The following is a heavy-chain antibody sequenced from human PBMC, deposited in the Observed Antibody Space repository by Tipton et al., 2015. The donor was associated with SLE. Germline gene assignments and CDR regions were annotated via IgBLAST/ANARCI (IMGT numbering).Heavy chain of an antibody. D-gene: IGHD3-3*01. CDR3: ARGDVTIFGVVITTAPFDH. CDR2: IKPDGSET. V-gene: IGHV3-7*01. J-gene: IGHJ4*02. CDR1: GFTYTTYW. Sequence: SLRLSCAASGFTYTTYWMSWVRQAPGKGPEWVANIKPDGSETHYLDSMKGRFTVSRDNAEKSVYLQINSLRAEDTAVYYCARGDVTIFGVVITTAPFDHWGQGTLVTVSS.